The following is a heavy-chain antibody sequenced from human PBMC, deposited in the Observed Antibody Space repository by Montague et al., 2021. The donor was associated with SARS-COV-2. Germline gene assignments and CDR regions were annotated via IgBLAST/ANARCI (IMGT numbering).Heavy chain of an antibody. V-gene: IGHV4-31*03. CDR3: ASARITMIVVVDAFDI. J-gene: IGHJ3*02. D-gene: IGHD3-22*01. CDR1: GGSISSGGYY. Sequence: TLSLTCTVSGGSISSGGYYWSWIRPHPGKGLVWVGYIYYSGSTXYTPSLKSRVTISADTSKNQFSLKLSSVTAADTAAYYCASARITMIVVVDAFDIWGQGTMVTVSS. CDR2: IYYSGST.